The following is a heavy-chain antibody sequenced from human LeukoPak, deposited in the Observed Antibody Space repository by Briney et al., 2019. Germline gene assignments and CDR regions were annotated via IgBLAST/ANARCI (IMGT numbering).Heavy chain of an antibody. CDR2: IIPIFPKS. CDR3: ARGPDCTNGVCQPFDP. J-gene: IGHJ5*02. D-gene: IGHD2-8*01. CDR1: GGTFGVNA. V-gene: IGHV1-69*06. Sequence: ASVKVSCKASGGTFGVNAIHWVRQAPGQGLEWMGDIIPIFPKSNYAQKFQGRVTITADKSTSTAYMELSSLRSEDTAVYYCARGPDCTNGVCQPFDPWGQGTLVTVSS.